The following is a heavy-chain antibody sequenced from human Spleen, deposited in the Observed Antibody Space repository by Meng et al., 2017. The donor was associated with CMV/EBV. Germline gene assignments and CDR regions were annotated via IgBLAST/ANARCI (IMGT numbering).Heavy chain of an antibody. CDR3: ARDVSGYSGYYYGMYV. CDR1: GGSISSSSYY. CDR2: IYYTGST. V-gene: IGHV4-39*07. D-gene: IGHD5-12*01. J-gene: IGHJ6*02. Sequence: GSLTLSCTVSGGSISSSSYYWGWIRQPPGRGLEWVGSIYYTGSTYYNPSLKSRVTISVETSKNQFSLKLSSVTAADTTVYYCARDVSGYSGYYYGMYVWGQGTTVTVSS.